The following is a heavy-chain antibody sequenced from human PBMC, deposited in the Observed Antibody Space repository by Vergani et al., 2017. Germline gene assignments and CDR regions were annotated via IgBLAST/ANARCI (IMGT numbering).Heavy chain of an antibody. CDR1: GGSISSSSSY. CDR2: FYFIGST. Sequence: QLQLQESGPGLVKPSETLSLTCTVSGGSISSSSSYWGWIRQPPGKGLEWIGSFYFIGSTYYNPSLKSRVTISVDTSKNQFSLKLSSVTAADTAVYYCARDSTHLYSSGLFDYWGQGTLVTVSS. V-gene: IGHV4-39*07. J-gene: IGHJ4*02. D-gene: IGHD6-19*01. CDR3: ARDSTHLYSSGLFDY.